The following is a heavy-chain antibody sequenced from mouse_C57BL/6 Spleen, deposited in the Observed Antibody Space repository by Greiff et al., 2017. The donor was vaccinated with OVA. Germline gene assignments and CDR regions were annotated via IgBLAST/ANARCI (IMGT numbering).Heavy chain of an antibody. CDR1: GYSITSGYY. V-gene: IGHV3-6*01. CDR3: ARDRGLYFN. D-gene: IGHD1-1*01. CDR2: ISYDGSN. J-gene: IGHJ2*01. Sequence: DVKLVESGPGLVKPSQSLSLTCSVTGYSITSGYYWNWIRQFPGNKLEWMGYISYDGSNNYNPSLKNRISITRDTSKNQFFLKLNSVTTEDTATYYCARDRGLYFNWGQGTTLTVSS.